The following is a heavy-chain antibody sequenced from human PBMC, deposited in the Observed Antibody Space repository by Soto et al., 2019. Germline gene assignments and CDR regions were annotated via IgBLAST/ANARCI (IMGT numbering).Heavy chain of an antibody. V-gene: IGHV3-30-3*01. CDR2: ISYDGSNK. Sequence: QVQLVESGGGVVQPGRSLRLSCAASGFTFSSYAMHWVRQAPGKGLEWVAVISYDGSNKYYANSVKGRFTISRDNSRTTLYLQMNSLRVEDTALYYCVRKYPGTRPFDYWGQGTLVTVSS. D-gene: IGHD2-2*01. CDR1: GFTFSSYA. CDR3: VRKYPGTRPFDY. J-gene: IGHJ4*01.